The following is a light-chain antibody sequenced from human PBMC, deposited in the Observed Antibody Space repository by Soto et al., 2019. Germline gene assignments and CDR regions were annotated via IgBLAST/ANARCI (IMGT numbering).Light chain of an antibody. V-gene: IGKV3-15*01. J-gene: IGKJ4*01. CDR2: VAS. Sequence: EIVMTQSPATLSVSPGKRVTLSCRASQSVNSNLAWYQQKPGQTPKLLIYVASTRATGIPARFSGSGSGTEFTLTISSLRSEDFAIYYCQQYNAWPLTFGGGTKVEFK. CDR3: QQYNAWPLT. CDR1: QSVNSN.